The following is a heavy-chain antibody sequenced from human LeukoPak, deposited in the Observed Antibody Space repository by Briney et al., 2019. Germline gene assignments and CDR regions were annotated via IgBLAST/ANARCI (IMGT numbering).Heavy chain of an antibody. CDR1: GFTSSSYA. CDR3: ARTIHSSGLPFDY. Sequence: GGSLRLSCAASGFTSSSYAMPWVRQAPGKGLEWVAFISYDGSNKYYADSVKGRLTISRDNSKNTLYLQMNSLRAEDTAVYYCARTIHSSGLPFDYWGQGTLVTVSS. CDR2: ISYDGSNK. D-gene: IGHD3-22*01. J-gene: IGHJ4*02. V-gene: IGHV3-30-3*01.